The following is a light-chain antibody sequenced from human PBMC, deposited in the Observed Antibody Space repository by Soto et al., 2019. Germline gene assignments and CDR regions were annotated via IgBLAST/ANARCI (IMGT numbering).Light chain of an antibody. J-gene: IGLJ3*02. CDR2: EVS. CDR3: SSYTRSNTWV. V-gene: IGLV2-14*01. Sequence: QSALTPPASVSGSPGQSIAISCTGTSSDVGAYNYVSWYQQHPGKAPKLMIHEVSNRPSGVSNRFSGSKSDNTASLTISGLQAEDEADYYCSSYTRSNTWVFGGGTKLTVL. CDR1: SSDVGAYNY.